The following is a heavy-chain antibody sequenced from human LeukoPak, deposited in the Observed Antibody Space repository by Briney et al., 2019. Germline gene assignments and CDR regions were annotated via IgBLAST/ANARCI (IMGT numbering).Heavy chain of an antibody. D-gene: IGHD3-10*01. J-gene: IGHJ4*02. CDR2: INFDGTYI. V-gene: IGHV3-21*01. CDR3: ARGRMVRGNPRVFDY. CDR1: GFTFTSHS. Sequence: GGSLRLSCTASGFTFTSHSLNWVRQAPGKGLEWVASINFDGTYICDADSLKGRFSVSRDNARNSVYLQMNGLTTEDTAVYFCARGRMVRGNPRVFDYWGQGTLVTVSS.